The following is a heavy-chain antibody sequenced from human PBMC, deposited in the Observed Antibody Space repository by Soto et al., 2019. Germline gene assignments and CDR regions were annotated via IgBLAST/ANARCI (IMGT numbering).Heavy chain of an antibody. Sequence: PSETLRLSCAASGFTFSSYWMSWVRQAPGKGLEWVANIKQDGSEKYYVDSVKGRFTISRDNAKNSLYLQMNSLRAEDTAVYYCARDQPSDDFWSGYYSLRRYYYGMDVWGQGTTVTVSS. J-gene: IGHJ6*02. D-gene: IGHD3-3*01. CDR2: IKQDGSEK. V-gene: IGHV3-7*01. CDR1: GFTFSSYW. CDR3: ARDQPSDDFWSGYYSLRRYYYGMDV.